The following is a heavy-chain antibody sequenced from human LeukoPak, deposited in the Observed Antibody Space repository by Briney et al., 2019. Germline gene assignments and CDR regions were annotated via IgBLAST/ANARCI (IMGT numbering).Heavy chain of an antibody. Sequence: GSLRLSCAASGFIFSGSAMHWVRQASGKGLEWVGRIRSKANSYATAYAASVKGRFTISRNDSKNTAYLQMNSLKTEDTAVYYCTSWGDYYDSSGYPTRYWGQGTLVTVSS. CDR2: IRSKANSYAT. J-gene: IGHJ4*02. CDR1: GFIFSGSA. CDR3: TSWGDYYDSSGYPTRY. V-gene: IGHV3-73*01. D-gene: IGHD3-22*01.